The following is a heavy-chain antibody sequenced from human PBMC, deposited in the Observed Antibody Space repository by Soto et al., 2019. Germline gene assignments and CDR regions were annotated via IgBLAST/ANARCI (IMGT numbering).Heavy chain of an antibody. J-gene: IGHJ5*01. V-gene: IGHV3-21*01. CDR3: AKDRWGIRNRNS. Sequence: GGSLRLSCAASGFTFSSYTMNWVRQAPGKGLEWVSSISSSSSYIYYADSVKGRFTISRDNSKNSLYLQMNSLRAEDTAVYYFAKDRWGIRNRNSRGQGPLVTVAS. CDR2: ISSSSSYI. CDR1: GFTFSSYT. D-gene: IGHD2-8*02.